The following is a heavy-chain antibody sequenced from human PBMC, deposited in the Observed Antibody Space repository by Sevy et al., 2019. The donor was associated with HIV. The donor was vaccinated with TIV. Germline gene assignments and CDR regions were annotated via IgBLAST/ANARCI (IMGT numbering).Heavy chain of an antibody. CDR1: GGSISSGNYY. CDR2: IYTSGST. CDR3: ARESGDCSSTSCYEGVFDY. Sequence: SETLSLTCTVSGGSISSGNYYWSWIRQPAGKGLEWIGRIYTSGSTNYNPALKSRVTISVDTSKNQFSLKLSSVTAADTAVYYCARESGDCSSTSCYEGVFDYWGQGTLVTVSS. J-gene: IGHJ4*02. D-gene: IGHD2-2*01. V-gene: IGHV4-61*02.